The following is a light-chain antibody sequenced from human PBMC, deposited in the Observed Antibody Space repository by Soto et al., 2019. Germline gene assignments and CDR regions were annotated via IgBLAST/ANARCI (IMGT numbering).Light chain of an antibody. J-gene: IGKJ4*01. Sequence: IQMTQSPSTLSASIGGRVTITSRASQSIGSELAWYQQKPGKAPKLIIYKASSLESGVPSTFSGSGSGTEFSLTVSSLQPDDFATYYCLQYDNYPLTLGGGTKVDIK. CDR3: LQYDNYPLT. CDR2: KAS. V-gene: IGKV1-5*03. CDR1: QSIGSE.